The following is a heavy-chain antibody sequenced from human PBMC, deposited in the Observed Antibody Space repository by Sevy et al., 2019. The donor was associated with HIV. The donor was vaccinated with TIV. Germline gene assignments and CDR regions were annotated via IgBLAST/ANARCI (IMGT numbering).Heavy chain of an antibody. CDR3: VKDRSGSYSFDY. CDR2: ISWSSGNI. CDR1: GFTFDDYT. J-gene: IGHJ4*02. Sequence: GGSLRLSCAASGFTFDDYTMNWVRQAPGKGLEWVSGISWSSGNIAYADSVVGRFTISRDNAKNSLYLQMNSLRVEDTALYYCVKDRSGSYSFDYWGQGTLVTVSS. D-gene: IGHD1-26*01. V-gene: IGHV3-9*01.